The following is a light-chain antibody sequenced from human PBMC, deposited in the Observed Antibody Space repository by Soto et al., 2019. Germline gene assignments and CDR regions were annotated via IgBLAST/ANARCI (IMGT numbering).Light chain of an antibody. CDR2: GAY. V-gene: IGKV3-11*01. CDR1: QSVNGN. Sequence: IVLTQSPATLSLSPGKRATLSCRASQSVNGNLAWYQQKPGQAPRLIIYGAYKRATGIPARFSGSGSGTDFTLTISSLEPEDFAVYYCQQRSNWPPITCGQGTRLEIK. J-gene: IGKJ5*01. CDR3: QQRSNWPPIT.